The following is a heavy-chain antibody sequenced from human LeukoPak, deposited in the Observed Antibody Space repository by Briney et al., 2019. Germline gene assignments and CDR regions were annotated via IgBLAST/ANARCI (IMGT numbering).Heavy chain of an antibody. V-gene: IGHV3-30*02. CDR3: ASIYYDSSGYYFFAFDY. CDR2: IWYDGSNT. J-gene: IGHJ4*02. D-gene: IGHD3-22*01. CDR1: GFTFGIYG. Sequence: GGSLTLSCAPSGFTFGIYGMHCVPDAPGRGLECVAFIWYDGSNTYNADSVKGRFTISRDNSKNTLYLQMNSLRAEDTAVYYCASIYYDSSGYYFFAFDYWGQGTLVTVSA.